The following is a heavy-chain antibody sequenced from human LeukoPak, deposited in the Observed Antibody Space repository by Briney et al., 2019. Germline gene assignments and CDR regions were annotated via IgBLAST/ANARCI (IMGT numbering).Heavy chain of an antibody. V-gene: IGHV3-7*01. CDR1: GFTFSNSW. Sequence: GGSLRLSCAASGFTFSNSWMSWVRQAPGKGLEWVANIKQDGSQKNYVDSVKGRFTISRDNAKKSLYLQMNSLRGEDTAVYFCARGGTYDIWGQGTRVTVSS. CDR2: IKQDGSQK. J-gene: IGHJ3*02. CDR3: ARGGTYDI.